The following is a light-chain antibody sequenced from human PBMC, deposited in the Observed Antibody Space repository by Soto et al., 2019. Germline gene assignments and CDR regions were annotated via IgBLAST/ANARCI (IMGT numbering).Light chain of an antibody. CDR2: EVS. CDR1: SSDVGAYKY. CDR3: CSYVGSNIWV. Sequence: QSALTQPPSASGSPGQSVTISCTGTSSDVGAYKYVSWYQQYPAKAPKLMIYEVSKRPSGVPDRFSGSKSGNTASLTVSGLQAEDEADYYCCSYVGSNIWVFGGGTKLTVL. J-gene: IGLJ3*02. V-gene: IGLV2-8*01.